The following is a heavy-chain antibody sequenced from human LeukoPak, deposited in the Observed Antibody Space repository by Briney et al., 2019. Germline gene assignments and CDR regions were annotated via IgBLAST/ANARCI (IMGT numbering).Heavy chain of an antibody. V-gene: IGHV4-59*08. Sequence: SETLSLTCTVSGGSISSYYWTWIRQPPGKGLEWIGCSFYSGSANYNPSLRSRVTIPVDTSKNQFSLKLSSVTAADTAVYFCARRPAGPYYFDYWGQGTLVTVSS. CDR1: GGSISSYY. CDR3: ARRPAGPYYFDY. D-gene: IGHD6-13*01. CDR2: SFYSGSA. J-gene: IGHJ4*02.